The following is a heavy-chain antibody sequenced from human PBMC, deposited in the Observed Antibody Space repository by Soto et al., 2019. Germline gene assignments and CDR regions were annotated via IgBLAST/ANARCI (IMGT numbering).Heavy chain of an antibody. Sequence: QINLIESGPTLVKPTQTLTLTCTFSGFSLSTSGAAVGWVRQPPGRALEWLALIYCYGDKRYNASLGNRLTITKVTSMNQVVLTLPNVDPADTATYYCAHRAIMTIFGLIIDNGIWFDPWGQGTRVIVSS. CDR1: GFSLSTSGAA. V-gene: IGHV2-5*01. J-gene: IGHJ5*02. CDR2: IYCYGDK. D-gene: IGHD3-3*01. CDR3: AHRAIMTIFGLIIDNGIWFDP.